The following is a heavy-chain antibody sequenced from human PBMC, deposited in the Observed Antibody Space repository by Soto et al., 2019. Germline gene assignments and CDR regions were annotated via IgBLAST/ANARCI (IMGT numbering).Heavy chain of an antibody. V-gene: IGHV3-23*01. CDR3: AEGDIWTGSRQGWDY. Sequence: EVQLLESGGGLVQPGGSLRLSCVASGFTFSSYAMSWVRQAPGRGLECVSSIDGSGAGTYYSDSVRGRFTISRDNSKNTLDLQMDSLRAGDTAVYYCAEGDIWTGSRQGWDYWGQGTLVTVSS. D-gene: IGHD3-9*01. CDR2: IDGSGAGT. CDR1: GFTFSSYA. J-gene: IGHJ4*02.